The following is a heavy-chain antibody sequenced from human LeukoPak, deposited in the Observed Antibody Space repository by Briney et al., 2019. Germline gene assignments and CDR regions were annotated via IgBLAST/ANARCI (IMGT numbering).Heavy chain of an antibody. CDR2: IYPGDSDT. V-gene: IGHV5-51*01. CDR1: GYSFTSYW. Sequence: GESLKISCKGSGYSFTSYWIGWVRQMPGKGLEWMGIIYPGDSDTRYSPSFQGQVTISADKSISTAYLQWSSLKASDTAMYYCARYYCSSTSCYGLPHPPLDYWGQGTLVTVSS. D-gene: IGHD2-2*01. CDR3: ARYYCSSTSCYGLPHPPLDY. J-gene: IGHJ4*02.